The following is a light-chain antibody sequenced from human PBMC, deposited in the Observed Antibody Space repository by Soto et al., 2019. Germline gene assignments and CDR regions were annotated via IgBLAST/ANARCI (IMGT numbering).Light chain of an antibody. CDR2: DVS. Sequence: EIVLTQSPATLSLSPGERATLSCRTSQRVSSYLAWYQQKPGQAPRLLIHDVSNRATGIPARFSGSGSGTDFTLTISSLDPADFAVYYWQQRRAWPYTFGQGTKLEI. CDR3: QQRRAWPYT. V-gene: IGKV3-11*01. CDR1: QRVSSY. J-gene: IGKJ2*01.